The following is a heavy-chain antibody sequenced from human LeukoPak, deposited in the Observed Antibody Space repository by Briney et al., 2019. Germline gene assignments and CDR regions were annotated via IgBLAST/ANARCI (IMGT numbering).Heavy chain of an antibody. CDR1: GGSISSYY. CDR2: IYYSGST. V-gene: IGHV4-59*01. D-gene: IGHD6-19*01. CDR3: ARKGGSGWYYFDY. Sequence: PSETLSLTCTVSGGSISSYYWSWIRQPPGKGLEWIGYIYYSGSTNYNPSLKSRVTISVDTSKNQFSLKLSSVTAADTAVYYCARKGGSGWYYFDYWGQGTLVTVS. J-gene: IGHJ4*02.